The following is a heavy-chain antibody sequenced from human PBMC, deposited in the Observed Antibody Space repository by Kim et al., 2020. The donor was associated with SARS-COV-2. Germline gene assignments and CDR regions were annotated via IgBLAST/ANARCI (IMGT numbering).Heavy chain of an antibody. V-gene: IGHV4-34*01. CDR2: INHSGST. CDR3: ARGPRFLAMDV. Sequence: SETLSLTCAVYGGSFSGYYWSWIRQPPGKGLEWIGEINHSGSTNYNPSLKSRVTISVDTSKNQFSLKLSSVTAADTAVYYCARGPRFLAMDVWGQGTTVTVSS. CDR1: GGSFSGYY. D-gene: IGHD3-3*01. J-gene: IGHJ6*02.